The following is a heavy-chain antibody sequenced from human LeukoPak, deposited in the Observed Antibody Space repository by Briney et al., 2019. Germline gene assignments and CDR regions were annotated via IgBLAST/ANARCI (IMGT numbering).Heavy chain of an antibody. V-gene: IGHV4-59*01. CDR3: AREVGIRDYYYGMDV. CDR1: GGSISSDY. CDR2: IYYSGST. D-gene: IGHD1-1*01. Sequence: SETLSLTCTVSGGSISSDYWSWIRQPPGKGLEWIGYIYYSGSTNYNPSLKSRVTISVDTSKTQFPLKLSSVTAAETAVYYCAREVGIRDYYYGMDVWGQGTTVTVSS. J-gene: IGHJ6*02.